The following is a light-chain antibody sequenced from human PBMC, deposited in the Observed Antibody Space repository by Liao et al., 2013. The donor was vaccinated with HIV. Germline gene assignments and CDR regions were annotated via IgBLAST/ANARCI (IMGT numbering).Light chain of an antibody. J-gene: IGLJ1*01. CDR3: QVWDSSTGSYV. Sequence: SYVLTQPPSVSVAPGETARITCGGNKIGGKTVHWYQQRPGQAPVVVIYYDTDRPSGIPERFSGSNSGNAATLIISRVEAGDEADYYCQVWDSSTGSYVFGTGTKVTVL. V-gene: IGLV3-21*04. CDR2: YDT. CDR1: KIGGKT.